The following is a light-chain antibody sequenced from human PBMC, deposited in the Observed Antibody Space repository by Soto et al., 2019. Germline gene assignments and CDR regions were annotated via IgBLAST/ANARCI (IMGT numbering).Light chain of an antibody. Sequence: EIVMTQSPATLSVSPGERATLSCRASQSVSSSYLAWYQQKPGQAPRLLIYDTSYRAAGIPDRFSGSGSATDFTLTISSLEPEDFAVYYCQQRSNWITFGQGTRLEI. J-gene: IGKJ5*01. V-gene: IGKV3D-20*02. CDR1: QSVSSSY. CDR2: DTS. CDR3: QQRSNWIT.